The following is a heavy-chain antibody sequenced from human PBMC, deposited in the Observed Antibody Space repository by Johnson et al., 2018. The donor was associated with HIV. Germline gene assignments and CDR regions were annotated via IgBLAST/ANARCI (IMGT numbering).Heavy chain of an antibody. Sequence: VQLVESGGGLVQPGGSLRLSSAASGFTVSSNYMSWVRQAPGKGLEWVSVIYRGGSTYYADSVQGRFTISRDNSKNTLYLQMNSLRAEDTAVYYCARDKVGVSAFDIWGQGTMVTVSS. CDR1: GFTVSSNY. CDR3: ARDKVGVSAFDI. J-gene: IGHJ3*02. D-gene: IGHD3-16*01. V-gene: IGHV3-66*01. CDR2: IYRGGST.